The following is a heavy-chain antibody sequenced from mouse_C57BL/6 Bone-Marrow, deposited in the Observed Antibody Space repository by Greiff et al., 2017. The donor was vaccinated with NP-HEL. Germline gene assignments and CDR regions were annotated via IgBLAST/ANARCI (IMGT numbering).Heavy chain of an antibody. D-gene: IGHD1-1*01. Sequence: VQLKESGPELVKPGASVKIPCKASGYTFTDYNMDWVKQSHGKSLEWIGDINPNNGGTIYNQKFKGKATLTVDKSSSTAYMELRSLTSEDTAVYYCARREITTVVATYWYFDVWGTGTTVTVSS. V-gene: IGHV1-18*01. CDR3: ARREITTVVATYWYFDV. CDR1: GYTFTDYN. CDR2: INPNNGGT. J-gene: IGHJ1*03.